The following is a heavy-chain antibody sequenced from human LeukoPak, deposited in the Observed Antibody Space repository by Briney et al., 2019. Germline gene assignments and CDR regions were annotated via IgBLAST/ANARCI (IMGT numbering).Heavy chain of an antibody. CDR3: ATATLYCGGFDY. V-gene: IGHV1-8*03. CDR2: MNPNSGNT. CDR1: GYTFTSYD. Sequence: ASVKVSCKASGYTFTSYDINWVRQATGQGLEWMGWMNPNSGNTGYAQKFQGRVTITRNTSISTAYMELSSLRSEDTAVYYCATATLYCGGFDYWGQGTLVTVSS. J-gene: IGHJ4*02. D-gene: IGHD4-23*01.